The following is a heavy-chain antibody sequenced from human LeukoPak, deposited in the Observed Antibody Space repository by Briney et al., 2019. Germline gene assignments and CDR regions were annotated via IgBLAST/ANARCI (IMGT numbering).Heavy chain of an antibody. J-gene: IGHJ4*02. CDR2: IYRGGST. CDR3: AVGGEYHKYYFDY. V-gene: IGHV3-53*01. CDR1: GFTVISNY. Sequence: GSLRLSCSASGFTVISNYLSWFRQAPGKGLEGVSVIYRGGSTYYADSVKGRFTISRDNSKNTLYLQMNSLRAEDTAVYYCAVGGEYHKYYFDYWGQGTLVTVSS. D-gene: IGHD3-10*01.